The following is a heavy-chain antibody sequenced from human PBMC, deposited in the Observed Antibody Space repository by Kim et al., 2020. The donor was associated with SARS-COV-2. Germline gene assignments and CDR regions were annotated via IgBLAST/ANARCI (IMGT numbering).Heavy chain of an antibody. Sequence: SETLSLTCTVSGGSISSGNHYWGWIRQPPGKGLEWIGNIYYSGSTSTYYNPSLKSRVTISVDPSKNQFSLKLSSVTAADTAVFYCARLGVVVAEMDYWGQGTLGTVSS. CDR2: IYYSGSTST. CDR3: ARLGVVVAEMDY. V-gene: IGHV4-39*01. J-gene: IGHJ4*02. CDR1: GGSISSGNHY. D-gene: IGHD6-19*01.